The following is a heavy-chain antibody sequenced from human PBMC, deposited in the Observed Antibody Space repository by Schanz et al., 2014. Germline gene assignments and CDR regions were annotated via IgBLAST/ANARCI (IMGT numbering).Heavy chain of an antibody. V-gene: IGHV1-46*01. D-gene: IGHD2-8*01. CDR2: INPSSGTT. J-gene: IGHJ1*01. CDR3: ASVRGRAGVCYD. Sequence: RKPGASVKASCKASGYTFTSHYMHWARYATVHGLEWMVEINPSSGTTRIAQNFQGRVTMSRETVTSSVYRESSSLRSEDTAVYYCASVRGRAGVCYDWGQGNLV. CDR1: GYTFTSHY.